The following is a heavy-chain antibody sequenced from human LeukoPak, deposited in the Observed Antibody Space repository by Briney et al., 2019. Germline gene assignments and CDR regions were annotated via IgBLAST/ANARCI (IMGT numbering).Heavy chain of an antibody. CDR3: ARDPSLWFGELLPRSNWFDP. J-gene: IGHJ5*02. CDR2: INPNNGAT. V-gene: IGHV1-2*06. CDR1: GYTFTGYY. D-gene: IGHD3-10*01. Sequence: ASVKVSCKASGYTFTGYYMHWVRQAPGQGLEWMGRINPNNGATNYAQKLQGRVTITGDASISTAYMELRSLRSDDTAVYYCARDPSLWFGELLPRSNWFDPWGQGTLVTVSS.